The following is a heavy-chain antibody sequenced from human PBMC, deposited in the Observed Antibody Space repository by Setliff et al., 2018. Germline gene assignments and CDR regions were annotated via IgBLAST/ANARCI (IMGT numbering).Heavy chain of an antibody. CDR2: MYYSGST. CDR3: AKFGPLDPTGDWAFDN. Sequence: SETLSLTCSVSGGSISSGSYYWGWIRQSPGKGLERIGSMYYSGSTYYNPSLKGRVTLSVDTTKNQFSLKLTSMTAADTAVYYCAKFGPLDPTGDWAFDNWGQGTLVTVSS. J-gene: IGHJ4*02. D-gene: IGHD7-27*01. V-gene: IGHV4-39*07. CDR1: GGSISSGSYY.